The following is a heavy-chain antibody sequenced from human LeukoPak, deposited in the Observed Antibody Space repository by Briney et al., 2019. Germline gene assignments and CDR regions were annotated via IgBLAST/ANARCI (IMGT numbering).Heavy chain of an antibody. CDR1: EGTFSSYG. J-gene: IGHJ3*02. V-gene: IGHV1-69*06. CDR3: ARFNYRSWAFDI. Sequence: ASVKVSCKASEGTFSSYGITWVRQAPGQGLEWMGGVIPLFGTTKYAQKFQGRVTITADKSTYTAYMELNRLRSEDTAVYYCARFNYRSWAFDIWGQGTMVTVSS. D-gene: IGHD3-10*01. CDR2: VIPLFGTT.